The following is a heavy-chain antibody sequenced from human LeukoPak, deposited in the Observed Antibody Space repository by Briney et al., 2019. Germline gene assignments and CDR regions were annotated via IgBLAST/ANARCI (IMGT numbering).Heavy chain of an antibody. J-gene: IGHJ4*02. D-gene: IGHD6-13*01. V-gene: IGHV4-59*01. CDR3: ARGTYGSSWQLEHFDY. CDR2: IYYSGST. CDR1: GGSISSYY. Sequence: KPSETLSLTCTVSGGSISSYYWSWLRQPPGKGLEWIGYIYYSGSTNYNPPLKSRVTISVDTSKNQFSLKLSSLTAADTAVYYCARGTYGSSWQLEHFDYWGQGTLVTVSS.